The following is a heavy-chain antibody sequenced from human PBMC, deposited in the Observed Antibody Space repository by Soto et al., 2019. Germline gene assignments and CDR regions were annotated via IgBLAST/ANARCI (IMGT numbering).Heavy chain of an antibody. D-gene: IGHD6-13*01. CDR3: GREGQQLAQEDYYQWNGMDV. CDR2: MGAHSGHT. J-gene: IGHJ6*02. V-gene: IGHV1-18*01. Sequence: QFQLVQSGAEVKKPGASVKVSCKASGYNFTRFGISWVRQAPGHGLEWMGWMGAHSGHTRQAQKFQGRLTMTTDASMTTAYIDLRSLTSDDAAISYCGREGQQLAQEDYYQWNGMDVWGQGTTVIVSS. CDR1: GYNFTRFG.